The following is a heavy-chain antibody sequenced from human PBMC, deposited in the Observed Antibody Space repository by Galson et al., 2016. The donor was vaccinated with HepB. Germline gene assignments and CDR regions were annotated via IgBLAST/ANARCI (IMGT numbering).Heavy chain of an antibody. Sequence: PALVKPTQTLTLTCTFSGFSLSSSGVGVGWIRQPPGKALEWLALLYWDDDKLYSPSLKNRLPITRDTSKNQVYLTMTNMDPVDTATFYCVNTEAPAVSRFRHWGQGTPVTVSS. J-gene: IGHJ1*01. CDR2: LYWDDDK. CDR1: GFSLSSSGVG. CDR3: VNTEAPAVSRFRH. V-gene: IGHV2-5*02. D-gene: IGHD2-2*01.